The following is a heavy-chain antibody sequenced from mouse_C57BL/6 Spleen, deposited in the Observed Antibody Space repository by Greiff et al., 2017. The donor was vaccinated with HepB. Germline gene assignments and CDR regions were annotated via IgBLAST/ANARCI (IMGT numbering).Heavy chain of an antibody. V-gene: IGHV1-18*01. CDR3: ARGAYGNPFAY. CDR1: GYTFTDYN. J-gene: IGHJ3*01. Sequence: EVKLQQSGPELVKPGASVKIPCKASGYTFTDYNMDWVKQSHGKSLEWIGDINPNNGGTIYNQKFKGKATLTVDKSSSTAYMELRSLTSEDTAVYYCARGAYGNPFAYWGQGTLVTVSA. CDR2: INPNNGGT. D-gene: IGHD2-1*01.